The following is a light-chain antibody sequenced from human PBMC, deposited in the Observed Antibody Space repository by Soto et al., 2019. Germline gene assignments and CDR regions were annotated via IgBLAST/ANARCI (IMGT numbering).Light chain of an antibody. Sequence: DIQMTQSPPSVSASVGDRVTITCRASQDIGTYLVWYQQKSGKAPNLLISDASSLQSGVPSRFSGSGSGTDFTLTLTSLQPEDFATYYCQQANIVPLAFGQGTNVEIK. CDR3: QQANIVPLA. V-gene: IGKV1-12*01. J-gene: IGKJ1*01. CDR2: DAS. CDR1: QDIGTY.